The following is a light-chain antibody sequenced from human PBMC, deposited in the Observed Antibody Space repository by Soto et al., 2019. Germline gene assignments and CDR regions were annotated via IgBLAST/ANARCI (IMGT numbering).Light chain of an antibody. CDR1: QTVSSY. CDR3: QQRSNWPPT. J-gene: IGKJ5*01. V-gene: IGKV3-11*01. CDR2: DAS. Sequence: EIVLTQSPATLSLSPGERATLSCRASQTVSSYLAWYQQRPDQAPRLFIYDASKRATGIPARFSGGGSGTEFTLTISSLEPEDFAVYFCQQRSNWPPTFGQGTRWEIK.